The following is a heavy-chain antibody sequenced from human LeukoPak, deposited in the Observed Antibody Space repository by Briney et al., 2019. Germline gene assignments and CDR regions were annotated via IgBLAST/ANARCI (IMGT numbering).Heavy chain of an antibody. CDR2: ISWNSGSI. D-gene: IGHD1-26*01. Sequence: PGRSPTPSCAASGFTFDDYATHWARQAPGKGLEWVSGISWNSGSIGYPDSVKGRFTISRDNAKNSLYLQMNSLRAEDTALYYCAKEGGGSYNFDYWGQGTLVTVSS. CDR1: GFTFDDYA. V-gene: IGHV3-9*01. CDR3: AKEGGGSYNFDY. J-gene: IGHJ4*02.